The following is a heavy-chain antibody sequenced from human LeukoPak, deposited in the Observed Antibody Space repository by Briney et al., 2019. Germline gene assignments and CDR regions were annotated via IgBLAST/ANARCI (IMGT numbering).Heavy chain of an antibody. CDR2: INPNSGGT. Sequence: ASVKVSCKASRYTFTGYYMHWVRQAPGQGLEWIGWINPNSGGTNYAQKVQGRVTMTRDTSISTAYMELSRLRSDDTAVYYCARDLLRGYSGYVWRYYYMDVWGKGTTVTISS. CDR3: ARDLLRGYSGYVWRYYYMDV. D-gene: IGHD5-12*01. CDR1: RYTFTGYY. J-gene: IGHJ6*03. V-gene: IGHV1-2*02.